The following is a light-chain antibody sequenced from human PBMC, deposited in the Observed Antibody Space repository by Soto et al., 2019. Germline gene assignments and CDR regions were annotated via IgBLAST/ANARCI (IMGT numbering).Light chain of an antibody. Sequence: QSVLTQPPSASGTPGQRVTISCSGSSSNIGSNYVYWYQQLPGTVPQLLIYRNSERPSGVPDRFSGSKSGTSASLAISGLRSEAAAVYYCSAWYDRLSGVIFGGGTKLTV. CDR2: RNS. V-gene: IGLV1-47*01. J-gene: IGLJ2*01. CDR3: SAWYDRLSGVI. CDR1: SSNIGSNY.